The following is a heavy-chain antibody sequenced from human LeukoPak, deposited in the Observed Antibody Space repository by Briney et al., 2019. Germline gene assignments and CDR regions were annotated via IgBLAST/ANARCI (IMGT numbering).Heavy chain of an antibody. CDR2: TYYRSKWYN. J-gene: IGHJ3*02. CDR1: GDSVTSNSSA. D-gene: IGHD5-24*01. V-gene: IGHV6-1*01. CDR3: ARVETLQDAFDI. Sequence: SQTLSPTCAISGDSVTSNSSAWNWIRQSPSRGLEWLGRTYYRSKWYNDYAVSVKSRITINPDTSKNQFSLQLNSVTPEDTAVYYCARVETLQDAFDIWGQGTMVTVSS.